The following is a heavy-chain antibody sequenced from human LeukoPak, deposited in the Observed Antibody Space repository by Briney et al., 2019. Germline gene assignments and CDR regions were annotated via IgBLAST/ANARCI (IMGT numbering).Heavy chain of an antibody. CDR2: INPNSGGT. J-gene: IGHJ3*02. Sequence: GASVKVSCKVSGYTFTDYYMHWVRQAPGQGLEWMAWINPNSGGTNYAQKFQGRDTMTRDTSISTAYMELSRLRSDDTAVYYCARDPSAGAPYYHDAFDIWGQGTMVTVSS. V-gene: IGHV1-2*02. D-gene: IGHD1-26*01. CDR3: ARDPSAGAPYYHDAFDI. CDR1: GYTFTDYY.